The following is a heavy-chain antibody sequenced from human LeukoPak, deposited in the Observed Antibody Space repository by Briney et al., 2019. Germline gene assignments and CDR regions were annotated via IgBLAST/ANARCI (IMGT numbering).Heavy chain of an antibody. CDR3: AELGITMIGGV. J-gene: IGHJ6*04. D-gene: IGHD3-10*02. V-gene: IGHV3-23*01. CDR1: GFTFSTYS. CDR2: ISGSGGGGT. Sequence: PGGSLRLSCAASGFTFSTYSMSWVRQAPGKGLEWVSAISGSGGGGTYYADSVRGRFTISRDNSKNTLYLQMNSLRAEDTAVYYCAELGITMIGGVWGKGTTVTISS.